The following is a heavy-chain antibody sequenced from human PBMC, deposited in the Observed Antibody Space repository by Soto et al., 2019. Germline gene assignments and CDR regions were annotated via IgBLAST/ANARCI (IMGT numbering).Heavy chain of an antibody. D-gene: IGHD5-18*01. J-gene: IGHJ4*02. CDR2: ISSSSSTI. Sequence: PGGSLRLSCAASGFTFSSYSMNWVRQAPGKGLEWVSYISSSSSTIYYADSVKGRFTISRDNAKNSLYLQMNSLRAEDTAVYYLAIDTAKTLVPFVYWGQGILVNLSS. V-gene: IGHV3-48*01. CDR1: GFTFSSYS. CDR3: AIDTAKTLVPFVY.